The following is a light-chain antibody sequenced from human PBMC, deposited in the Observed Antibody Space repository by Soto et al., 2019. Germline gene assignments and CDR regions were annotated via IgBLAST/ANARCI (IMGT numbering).Light chain of an antibody. Sequence: SALTQPASVSGSPGQSITISCTGTSSDIGGYNYVSWYQQHPGKAPKLMIYDVTNRPSGVSNRFSGSKSGNTASLTISGLQTEDEADYYCSSYKTSGTVFGGGTKLTVL. V-gene: IGLV2-14*03. J-gene: IGLJ3*02. CDR3: SSYKTSGTV. CDR2: DVT. CDR1: SSDIGGYNY.